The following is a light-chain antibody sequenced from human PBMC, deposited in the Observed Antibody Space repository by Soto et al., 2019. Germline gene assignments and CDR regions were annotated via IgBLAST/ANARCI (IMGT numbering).Light chain of an antibody. V-gene: IGKV3-20*01. CDR3: QYYGSSHSNT. J-gene: IGKJ5*01. CDR1: QSVSSSY. CDR2: GAS. Sequence: IVVTQSPGTLSLSPVERATLSCRASQSVSSSYLAWYQQKPGQAPRLLIYGASSRATGIPDRFSGSGSGTDFTLTISRLEPEDFAVYYCQYYGSSHSNTFGQGTRLEIK.